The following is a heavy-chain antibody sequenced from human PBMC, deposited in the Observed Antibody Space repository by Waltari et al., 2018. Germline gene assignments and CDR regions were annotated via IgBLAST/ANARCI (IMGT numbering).Heavy chain of an antibody. CDR1: GDSISGNYW. J-gene: IGHJ5*02. CDR2: IHGSGRS. V-gene: IGHV4-4*02. CDR3: ARDRVRGLFLDA. Sequence: QVQLQESGPGLVKPSGTLSVTCAVSGDSISGNYWWSWVRQSPGKGLEWIGQIHGSGRSNYNPSHGSRVSVSIDTSKNHSSLKMTSATAADTAVYYCARDRVRGLFLDAWGQGTLVTVSP.